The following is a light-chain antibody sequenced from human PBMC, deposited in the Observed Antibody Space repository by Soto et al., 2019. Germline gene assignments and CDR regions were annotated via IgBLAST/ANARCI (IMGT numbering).Light chain of an antibody. V-gene: IGKV3-15*01. CDR1: QSVSSN. CDR2: GAS. CDR3: QQYNNLWT. Sequence: EIVMTQSPATLSVSPGERATLSCRASQSVSSNLAWYQQKPGQAPRLLIYGASTRATGIPARFSGSGSGTEFTLTISSLQSEDSAVYYWQQYNNLWTFGQGTKVEIK. J-gene: IGKJ1*01.